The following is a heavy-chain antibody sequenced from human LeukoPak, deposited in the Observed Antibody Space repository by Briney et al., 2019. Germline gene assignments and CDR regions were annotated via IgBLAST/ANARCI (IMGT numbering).Heavy chain of an antibody. Sequence: PGGSLRLSCAASGFTFSSYAMSWVRQAPGKGLEWVSAISGSGGSTYYADSVKGRFTISRDNSKNTLYLQMNSLRAEDTAVYYCAKVGTYYDSSGSLGWYDYWGQGTLVTVSS. CDR2: ISGSGGST. V-gene: IGHV3-23*01. CDR3: AKVGTYYDSSGSLGWYDY. J-gene: IGHJ4*02. CDR1: GFTFSSYA. D-gene: IGHD3-22*01.